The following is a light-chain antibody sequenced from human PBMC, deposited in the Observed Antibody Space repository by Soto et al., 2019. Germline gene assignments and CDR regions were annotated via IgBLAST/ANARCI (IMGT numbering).Light chain of an antibody. CDR3: CSYAGSYTLV. CDR2: DVS. V-gene: IGLV2-11*01. CDR1: SSDVGGYNY. J-gene: IGLJ2*01. Sequence: QSALTQPRSVSGSPGQSVTISCTRTSSDVGGYNYVSWYQQHPGKAPELMIYDVSKRPSGVPDRFSGSKSGNTASLTISGLQAEDEADYYCCSYAGSYTLVFGGGTKVTVL.